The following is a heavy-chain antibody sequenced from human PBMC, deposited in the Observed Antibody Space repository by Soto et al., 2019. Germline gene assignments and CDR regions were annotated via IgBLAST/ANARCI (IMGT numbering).Heavy chain of an antibody. D-gene: IGHD3-9*01. V-gene: IGHV3-7*05. CDR2: IKQDGSEK. CDR1: GFTFSSYW. CDR3: RVLRYFDWLLIDNWFYP. Sequence: GVLRLSCAASGFTFSSYWMSWVRQAPGKGLEWVANIKQDGSEKYYVDSVKGRFTISRDNAKNSLYLQMNSLRAEDTAVYYCRVLRYFDWLLIDNWFYPWGQGTLVTVSS. J-gene: IGHJ5*02.